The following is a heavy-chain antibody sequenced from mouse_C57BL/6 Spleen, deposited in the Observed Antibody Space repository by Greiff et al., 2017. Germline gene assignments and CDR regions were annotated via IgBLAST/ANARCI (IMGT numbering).Heavy chain of an antibody. CDR3: ATLFDHYYAMDY. CDR1: GYTFTSYW. CDR2: IDPNSGGT. Sequence: VQLQQSGAELVKPGASVKLSCKASGYTFTSYWMHWVKQRPGRGLEWIGRIDPNSGGTKYNEKFKSKATLTVDKPSSTAYMQLSRLTSEDSAVYYCATLFDHYYAMDYWGQGTSVTVSS. J-gene: IGHJ4*01. V-gene: IGHV1-72*01.